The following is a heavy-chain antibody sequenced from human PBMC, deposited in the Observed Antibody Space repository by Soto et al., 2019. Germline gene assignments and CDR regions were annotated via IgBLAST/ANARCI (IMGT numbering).Heavy chain of an antibody. V-gene: IGHV3-49*04. Sequence: QPGGSLRLSCTASGFTFGDYAMSWVRQAPGKGLEWVGFIRSKAYGGTTEYAASVKGRFTISRDDSKSIAYLQMNSLKTEDTAVYYCTRDPSYDFWSGYPSTLFDYWGQGTLVTVSS. CDR3: TRDPSYDFWSGYPSTLFDY. D-gene: IGHD3-3*01. CDR1: GFTFGDYA. CDR2: IRSKAYGGTT. J-gene: IGHJ4*02.